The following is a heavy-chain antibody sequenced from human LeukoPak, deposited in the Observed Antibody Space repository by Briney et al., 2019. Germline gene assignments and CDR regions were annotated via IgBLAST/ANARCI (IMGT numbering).Heavy chain of an antibody. J-gene: IGHJ4*02. D-gene: IGHD1-26*01. V-gene: IGHV1-8*03. CDR3: ARADSGIFDY. Sequence: ASVKVSCKASGYTFTGYYMHWVRQATGQGLEWMGWMNPNSGNTGYAQKFQGRVTITRNTSISTAYMELSSLRSEDTAVYYCARADSGIFDYWGQGTLVTVSS. CDR2: MNPNSGNT. CDR1: GYTFTGYY.